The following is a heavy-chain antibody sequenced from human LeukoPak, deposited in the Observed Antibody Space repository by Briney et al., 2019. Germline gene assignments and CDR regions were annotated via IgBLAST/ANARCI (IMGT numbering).Heavy chain of an antibody. J-gene: IGHJ4*02. V-gene: IGHV1-46*01. Sequence: ASVKVSCKASGYTFPSYFMHWVRQAPGQGLEWMGIINPTGGSTTYAQKFQGRVTMTRDTSTSTVYMELSSLRSDDTAVYYCARTAARRFDYWGQGTLVTVSS. CDR3: ARTAARRFDY. CDR2: INPTGGST. D-gene: IGHD6-6*01. CDR1: GYTFPSYF.